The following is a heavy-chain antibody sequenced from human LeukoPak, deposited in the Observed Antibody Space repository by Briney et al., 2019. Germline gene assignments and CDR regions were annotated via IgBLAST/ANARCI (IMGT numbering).Heavy chain of an antibody. CDR1: GYTFTGYY. CDR2: INPNSGGT. D-gene: IGHD3-10*01. V-gene: IGHV1-2*02. Sequence: ASVKVSCKASGYTFTGYYMHWVRQAPGQGLEWMGWINPNSGGTNYAQKFQGRVTMTRDTSISTAYMELSRLRSDDTAVYYCASKSDYYGSGSYAFDTWGQGTMVTVSS. CDR3: ASKSDYYGSGSYAFDT. J-gene: IGHJ3*02.